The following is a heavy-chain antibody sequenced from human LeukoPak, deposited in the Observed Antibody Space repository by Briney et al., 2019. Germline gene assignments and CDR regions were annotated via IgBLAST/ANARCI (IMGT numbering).Heavy chain of an antibody. V-gene: IGHV4-34*01. CDR2: INHSGST. CDR1: GGSFSGYY. CDR3: ARALASAAGNFDY. J-gene: IGHJ4*02. D-gene: IGHD6-13*01. Sequence: SETLSLTCAVYGGSFSGYYWSWIRQPPGKGLEGIGEINHSGSTNYNPSLKWRVTISVDTSKNQFSLKPRSVTAADTAVYYCARALASAAGNFDYWGQGTLVTVSS.